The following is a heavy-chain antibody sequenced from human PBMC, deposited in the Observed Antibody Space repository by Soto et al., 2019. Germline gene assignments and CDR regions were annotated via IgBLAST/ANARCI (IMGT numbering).Heavy chain of an antibody. CDR2: IYYTGDG. V-gene: IGHV4-30-4*02. Sequence: SSDTLSLTFSFSGASITSCDYYWSWVRQPPGKGLEWIGYIYYTGDGYYNPSLESRLSISLDSSKNQFSLELRSVSAADTAIYYCVGTGTMVDYWGQGTQVTVSS. J-gene: IGHJ4*02. D-gene: IGHD1-7*01. CDR1: GASITSCDYY. CDR3: VGTGTMVDY.